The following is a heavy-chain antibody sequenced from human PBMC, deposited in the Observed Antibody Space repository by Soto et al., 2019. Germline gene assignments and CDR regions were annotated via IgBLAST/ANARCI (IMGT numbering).Heavy chain of an antibody. CDR1: GFTFSSYS. J-gene: IGHJ6*02. CDR2: IIPIFGTA. V-gene: IGHV1-69*13. CDR3: ATILNGAAPTTYYYYGMDV. D-gene: IGHD6-6*01. Sequence: SVKVSCKASGFTFSSYSISWVLQAPGQGLEWMGGIIPIFGTANYAQKFQGRVTITADESTSTAYMELSSLRSEDTAVYYCATILNGAAPTTYYYYGMDVWGQGTTVTVSS.